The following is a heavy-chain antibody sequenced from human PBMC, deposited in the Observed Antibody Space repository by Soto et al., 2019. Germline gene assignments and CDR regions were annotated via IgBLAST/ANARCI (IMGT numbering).Heavy chain of an antibody. J-gene: IGHJ1*01. CDR2: IIPIFGTA. CDR3: ARAYCGGDCYPEYFQH. V-gene: IGHV1-69*01. Sequence: QVQLVQSGAEVKKPGSSVKVSCKASGGTFSSYAISWVRQAPGQGPEWMGGIIPIFGTANYAQKFQGRVTITADESTSTAYMELSSLRSEDTAVYYCARAYCGGDCYPEYFQHWDQGTLVTVSS. CDR1: GGTFSSYA. D-gene: IGHD2-21*02.